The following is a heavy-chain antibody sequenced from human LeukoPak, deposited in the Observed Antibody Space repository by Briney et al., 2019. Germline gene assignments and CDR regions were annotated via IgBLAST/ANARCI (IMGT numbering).Heavy chain of an antibody. D-gene: IGHD2-2*02. Sequence: SETLSLTCAVYGGSFSGYYWSWIRQPPGKGLEWIGEINHSGSTNYNPSLKSRVTISVDTSKNQFSLKLSSVTAADTAVYYCARTLAYQLLYIEGAFDIWGQGTMVTVSS. V-gene: IGHV4-34*01. J-gene: IGHJ3*02. CDR3: ARTLAYQLLYIEGAFDI. CDR1: GGSFSGYY. CDR2: INHSGST.